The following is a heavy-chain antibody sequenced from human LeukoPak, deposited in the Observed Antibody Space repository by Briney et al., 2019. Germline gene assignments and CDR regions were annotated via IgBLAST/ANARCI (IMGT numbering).Heavy chain of an antibody. D-gene: IGHD7-27*01. CDR1: GESISTHN. J-gene: IGHJ5*02. CDR2: IYSSGNT. V-gene: IGHV4-59*11. Sequence: SETLSLTCSVSGESISTHNWNWIRRSPGKGLEWIGYIYSSGNTKYSPSLKSRVTISVDTSKNQFSLKLSAVTAADTAVYYCARSGAKAVVLGWFDPWGQGTLVTVSS. CDR3: ARSGAKAVVLGWFDP.